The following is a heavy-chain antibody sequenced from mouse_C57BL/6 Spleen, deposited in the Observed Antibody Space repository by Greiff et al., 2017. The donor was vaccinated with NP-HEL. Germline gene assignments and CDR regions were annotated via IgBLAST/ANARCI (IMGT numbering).Heavy chain of an antibody. CDR3: ARYYGSSIDWYFDV. V-gene: IGHV1-4*01. D-gene: IGHD1-1*01. Sequence: VQLHQSGAELARPGASVKMSCKASGYTFTSYTMHWVKQRPGQGLEWIGYINPSSGYTKYNQKFKDKATLTADKSSSTAYMQLSSLTSEDSAVYYCARYYGSSIDWYFDVWGTGTTVTVSS. J-gene: IGHJ1*03. CDR1: GYTFTSYT. CDR2: INPSSGYT.